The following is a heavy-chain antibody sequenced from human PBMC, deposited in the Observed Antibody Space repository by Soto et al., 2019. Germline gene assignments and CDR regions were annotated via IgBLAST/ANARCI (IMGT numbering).Heavy chain of an antibody. CDR2: IYYSGST. J-gene: IGHJ4*02. D-gene: IGHD1-26*01. CDR3: ARVEPTLGYYFDY. Sequence: SGTLPLTCTVSGGSIGSGGYYWSWIRQHPGKGLEWIGYIYYSGSTYYNPSLKSRVTISVDTSKNQFSLKLSSVTAADTAVYYCARVEPTLGYYFDYWGQGTLVTVSS. CDR1: GGSIGSGGYY. V-gene: IGHV4-31*03.